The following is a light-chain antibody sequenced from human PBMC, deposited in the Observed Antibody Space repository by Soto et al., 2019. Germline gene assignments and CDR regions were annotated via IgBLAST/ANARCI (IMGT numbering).Light chain of an antibody. CDR1: QSVSSY. V-gene: IGKV3-11*01. Sequence: EIVLTQSPATLSLSPGERATISCRASQSVSSYLAWYQQKPGQAPRLLIYDASNRATGIPARFSGSGSGTDFTLTIGSLEPEDFAVYYCQQRSNWPPITFGQGTRLEIK. CDR3: QQRSNWPPIT. CDR2: DAS. J-gene: IGKJ5*01.